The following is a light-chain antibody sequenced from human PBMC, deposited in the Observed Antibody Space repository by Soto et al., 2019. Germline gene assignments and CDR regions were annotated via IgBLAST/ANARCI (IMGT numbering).Light chain of an antibody. CDR2: DAS. Sequence: ETMMTHAPDTLSVSLXXXXXLSXXASQSLRSSLAWYQQKPGQAPRLLIYDASTRATGIPARFSGSGSGTDFTLTISGLQSEDFAVYYCQQYNNWPQTFGQGTKVDIK. CDR1: QSLRSS. J-gene: IGKJ1*01. V-gene: IGKV3-15*01. CDR3: QQYNNWPQT.